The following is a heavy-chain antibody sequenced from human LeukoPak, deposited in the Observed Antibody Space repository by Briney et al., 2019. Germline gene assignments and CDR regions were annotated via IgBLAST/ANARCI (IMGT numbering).Heavy chain of an antibody. CDR3: VRVKSGYSGYDLYYYYYMDV. CDR1: GGSISSGSYY. CDR2: IYTSGST. D-gene: IGHD5-12*01. V-gene: IGHV4-61*02. J-gene: IGHJ6*03. Sequence: SETLSLTCTVSGGSISSGSYYWSWIRQPAGKGLEWIGRIYTSGSTNYNPSLKSRVTISVDTSKNQFSLKLSSVTAADTAVYYCVRVKSGYSGYDLYYYYYMDVWGKGTTVTISS.